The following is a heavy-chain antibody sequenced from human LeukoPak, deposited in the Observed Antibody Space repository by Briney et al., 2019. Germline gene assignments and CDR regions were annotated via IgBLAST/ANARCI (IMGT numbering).Heavy chain of an antibody. CDR1: GFTFSTSG. D-gene: IGHD2-2*01. CDR3: ARGYCSSTSCHVARHFEY. CDR2: ITSHTVT. V-gene: IGHV3-48*02. J-gene: IGHJ4*02. Sequence: PLGSPRLSCAASGFTFSTSGVGWVRQAPGKGLEWLSYITSHTVTHYTDSVRGRFTISRDNAKSSLYLQMNSLTEEDTAVYYCARGYCSSTSCHVARHFEYWGQGTLGSASS.